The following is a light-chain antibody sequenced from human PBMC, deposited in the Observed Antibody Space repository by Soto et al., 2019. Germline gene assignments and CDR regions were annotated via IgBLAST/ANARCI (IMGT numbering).Light chain of an antibody. CDR1: QSVSSSY. J-gene: IGKJ2*01. CDR3: QQYGSSPPYT. Sequence: EIVLTQSPGTLSLSPGEIATLSCRASQSVSSSYLAWYQQKPGQAPRLLIYGASSRATGIPDMFSGSRSGKVFTLTISRLEPEDFAVYYWQQYGSSPPYTFGQGTKLEIK. CDR2: GAS. V-gene: IGKV3-20*01.